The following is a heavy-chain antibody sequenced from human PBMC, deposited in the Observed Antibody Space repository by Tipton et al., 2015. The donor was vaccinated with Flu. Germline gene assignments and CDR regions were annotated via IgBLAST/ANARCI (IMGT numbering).Heavy chain of an antibody. CDR1: GGSIGSGGDY. J-gene: IGHJ6*02. CDR3: ARDQGFGGGLTYDYYAMDV. Sequence: TLSLTCTVSGGSIGSGGDYWSWIRQHPGKGLEWIGSIYYSGSTYYNPSLESRLSISVDTSKNPFSLKLISMTAADAAVYYCARDQGFGGGLTYDYYAMDVWGQGTTVTVPS. D-gene: IGHD3-10*01. CDR2: IYYSGST. V-gene: IGHV4-31*03.